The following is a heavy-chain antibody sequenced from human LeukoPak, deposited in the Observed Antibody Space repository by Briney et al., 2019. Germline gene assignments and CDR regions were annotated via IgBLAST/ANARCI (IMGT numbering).Heavy chain of an antibody. V-gene: IGHV1-18*01. Sequence: ASVKVSCKASGYTFTSYGISWVRQAPGQGLEWMGWISAYNGNTNYAQKLQGRVTMTPGPSTSTAYMELRSLRSDDTAGYYGARVAGGGMVRGVTYNWFDPWGQGTLVTVSS. J-gene: IGHJ5*02. CDR1: GYTFTSYG. CDR3: ARVAGGGMVRGVTYNWFDP. D-gene: IGHD3-10*01. CDR2: ISAYNGNT.